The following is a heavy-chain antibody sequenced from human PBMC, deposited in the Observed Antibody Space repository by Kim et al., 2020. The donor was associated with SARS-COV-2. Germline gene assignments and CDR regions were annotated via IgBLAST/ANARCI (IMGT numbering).Heavy chain of an antibody. D-gene: IGHD1-26*01. CDR2: IYTSGST. CDR1: GGSISSGSYY. CDR3: ARLGPYYYGMDV. J-gene: IGHJ6*02. V-gene: IGHV4-61*02. Sequence: SETLSLTCTLSGGSISSGSYYWSWIRQPAGKGLEWIGRIYTSGSTNYNPSLKSRVTISVDTPKNQFSLTLSSVTAADTAVYYCARLGPYYYGMDVWGQGTTVTVSS.